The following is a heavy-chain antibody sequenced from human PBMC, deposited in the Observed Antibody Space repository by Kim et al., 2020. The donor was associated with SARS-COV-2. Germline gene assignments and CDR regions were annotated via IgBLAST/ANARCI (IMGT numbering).Heavy chain of an antibody. V-gene: IGHV4-34*01. J-gene: IGHJ4*02. Sequence: LESRVTISVDTSKNQFSLKLSSVTAANTAVYYCARGYYGSGSYYSPHFDYWGQGTLVTVSS. D-gene: IGHD3-10*01. CDR3: ARGYYGSGSYYSPHFDY.